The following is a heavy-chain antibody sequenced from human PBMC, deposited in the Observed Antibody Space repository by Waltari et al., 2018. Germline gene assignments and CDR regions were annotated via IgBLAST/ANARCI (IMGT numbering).Heavy chain of an antibody. CDR2: VLSTGKT. D-gene: IGHD2-15*01. CDR3: ARDRGRGLYLDV. CDR1: GDSVTSANW. J-gene: IGHJ4*02. Sequence: QLQESGPGLVKPSGTLSLSCAVSGDSVTSANWGSWVRQSPKRGLEWIGQVLSTGKTNYSPSFASRVTMSLDASNNQLSLKVTSATAADTAVYYCARDRGRGLYLDVWGPGTLVTVSP. V-gene: IGHV4-4*02.